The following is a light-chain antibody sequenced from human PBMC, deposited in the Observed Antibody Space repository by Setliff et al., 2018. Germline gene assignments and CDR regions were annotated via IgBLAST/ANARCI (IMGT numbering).Light chain of an antibody. Sequence: QSVLAQPRSVSGSPGQSVTISCTGTSSDVGGYNYVSWYQQRPGKAPKLMIFDVSRRPSGVPDRFSGSKSGNTASLTISGLQAEDEADYHCSSYISGSTNVLFGGGTKVTVL. J-gene: IGLJ2*01. CDR2: DVS. V-gene: IGLV2-11*01. CDR3: SSYISGSTNVL. CDR1: SSDVGGYNY.